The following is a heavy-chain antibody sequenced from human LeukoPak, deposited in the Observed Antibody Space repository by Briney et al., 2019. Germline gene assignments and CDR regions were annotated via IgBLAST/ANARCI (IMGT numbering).Heavy chain of an antibody. Sequence: PGGSLRLSCAASGFPFRSYDMNWVRQAPGKGLEWVSYISLSGSTTYYADSVKGRFTIPRDNAKNSLYLQMNSLRAEDTAVYYCAGDARVVVISYWGQGTLVTVSS. CDR1: GFPFRSYD. D-gene: IGHD3-22*01. J-gene: IGHJ4*02. CDR3: AGDARVVVISY. CDR2: ISLSGSTT. V-gene: IGHV3-48*03.